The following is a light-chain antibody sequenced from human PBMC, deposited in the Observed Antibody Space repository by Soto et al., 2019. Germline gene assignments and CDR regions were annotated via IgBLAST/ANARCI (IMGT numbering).Light chain of an antibody. J-gene: IGKJ4*01. CDR3: QQYLDNLLT. Sequence: IVMTQSPDSLAVSLGERATIYCKSSRTVLKTSNERNYLAWYQQKPGQSPKLLIYWASTREYGVPDRFSGSGSGTDFTLTISSLQAEDVATYYCQQYLDNLLTFGGGTKVDNK. V-gene: IGKV4-1*01. CDR2: WAS. CDR1: RTVLKTSNERNY.